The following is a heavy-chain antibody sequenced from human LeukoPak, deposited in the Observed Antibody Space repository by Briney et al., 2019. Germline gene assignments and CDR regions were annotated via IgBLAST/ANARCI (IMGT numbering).Heavy chain of an antibody. V-gene: IGHV3-53*01. Sequence: GGSLRLSCAASEFTVSNDYMNWVRQAPGKGLEWVSLIFSGGGTYYADSVKGRFTISGDISKNTVYLQMNRVRAEDTAVYYCARDQDIYGNFDSWGQGTLVTVSS. CDR3: ARDQDIYGNFDS. D-gene: IGHD5-18*01. CDR1: EFTVSNDY. CDR2: IFSGGGT. J-gene: IGHJ4*02.